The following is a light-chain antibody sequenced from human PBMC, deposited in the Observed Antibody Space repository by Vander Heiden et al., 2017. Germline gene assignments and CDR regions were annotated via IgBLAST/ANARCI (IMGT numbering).Light chain of an antibody. CDR2: KST. CDR1: ESVNMW. V-gene: IGKV1-5*03. CDR3: QQYRTDWT. Sequence: DIQMTQSPSTLAAAAGETVTINCRASESVNMWLAWYQQQPGKAPNVLIHKSTPLKSGVPSRFSGSGFGTEFTLTISSLEPDDFATYYCQQYRTDWTFGQGTKVEI. J-gene: IGKJ1*01.